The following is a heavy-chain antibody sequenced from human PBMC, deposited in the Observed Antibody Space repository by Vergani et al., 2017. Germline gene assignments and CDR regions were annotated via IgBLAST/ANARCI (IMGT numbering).Heavy chain of an antibody. CDR2: ISAYNGNT. D-gene: IGHD2-21*02. V-gene: IGHV1-18*01. J-gene: IGHJ3*02. CDR3: ARIDSAHVVVTESGAFDI. Sequence: QVQLVQSGAEVKKPGASVKVSCKASGYTFTSYGISWVRQAPGQGLEWMGWISAYNGNTNYAQKLQGRVTMTTDTSTSTAYMELRSLRSDDTAVYYCARIDSAHVVVTESGAFDIWGQGTMVTVSS. CDR1: GYTFTSYG.